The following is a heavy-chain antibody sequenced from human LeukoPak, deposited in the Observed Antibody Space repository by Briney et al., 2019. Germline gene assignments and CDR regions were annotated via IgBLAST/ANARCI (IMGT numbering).Heavy chain of an antibody. Sequence: PGGSLRLPCAASGFSFISYGMHWVRQAPGKGLEWVGVISDDGRSKDYADSVKGRFTISRDNSKDTLYLQMNSLRAEDTAVYYCAKRPSDYGDYVSYFDYWGRGTLVTVSS. CDR3: AKRPSDYGDYVSYFDY. CDR2: ISDDGRSK. J-gene: IGHJ4*02. CDR1: GFSFISYG. V-gene: IGHV3-30*18. D-gene: IGHD4-17*01.